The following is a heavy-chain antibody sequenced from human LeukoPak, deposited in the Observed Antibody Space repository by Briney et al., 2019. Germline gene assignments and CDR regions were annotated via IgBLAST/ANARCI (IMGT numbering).Heavy chain of an antibody. CDR2: FDPEDGES. V-gene: IGHV1-24*01. CDR1: GASLSETS. Sequence: ASVKVSCKVSGASLSETSIHWVRQAPGQWLGWMGGFDPEDGESIFAQRFQVRFSMTEDTSTDTAYMEPRSLRPEDTAVYYCATADKWEPLDYWGQGTLVTVSS. CDR3: ATADKWEPLDY. J-gene: IGHJ4*02. D-gene: IGHD1-26*01.